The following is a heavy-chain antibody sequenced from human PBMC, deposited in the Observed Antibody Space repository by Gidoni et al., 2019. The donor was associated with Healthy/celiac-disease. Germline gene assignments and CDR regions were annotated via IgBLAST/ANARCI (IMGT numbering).Heavy chain of an antibody. CDR3: AAGGGYYWGYFDY. Sequence: QMQLVQSGPEVKKPGTSVRVSCKASGFTFTRSAMQWVRQARGQRLEWIGWIVVGSGNTNYAQKFQERVTITRDMSTSTAYMELSSLRSEDTAVYYCAAGGGYYWGYFDYWGQGTLVTVSS. CDR2: IVVGSGNT. CDR1: GFTFTRSA. J-gene: IGHJ4*02. V-gene: IGHV1-58*02. D-gene: IGHD3-22*01.